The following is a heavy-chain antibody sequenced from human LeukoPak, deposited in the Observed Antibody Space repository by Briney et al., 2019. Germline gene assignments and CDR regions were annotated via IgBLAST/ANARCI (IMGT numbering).Heavy chain of an antibody. D-gene: IGHD7-27*01. CDR2: IYGGHAA. CDR3: AREIGQLGGAFDI. Sequence: GGSLRLSCAASGFTVSTVYMTWVRQAPGKGLEWVSVIYGGHAAYYADSVKGRFTISRDNPKNTLNLQMNSLRAEDTAVYYCAREIGQLGGAFDIWGQGTMFTVSS. CDR1: GFTVSTVY. V-gene: IGHV3-53*01. J-gene: IGHJ3*02.